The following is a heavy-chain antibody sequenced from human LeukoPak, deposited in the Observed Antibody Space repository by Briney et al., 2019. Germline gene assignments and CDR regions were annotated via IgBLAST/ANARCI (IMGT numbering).Heavy chain of an antibody. D-gene: IGHD3-22*01. CDR3: AKTSDDYDSSGYYFDY. CDR2: ISGSGGST. CDR1: AFTFSSYA. J-gene: IGHJ4*02. Sequence: PGGSLRLSCAASAFTFSSYAMSWVRQAPGKGLDWVSAISGSGGSTYYADSVKGRFTISRDNSKNTLYLQMNSLRAEDTAVYYCAKTSDDYDSSGYYFDYWGQGTLVTVSS. V-gene: IGHV3-23*01.